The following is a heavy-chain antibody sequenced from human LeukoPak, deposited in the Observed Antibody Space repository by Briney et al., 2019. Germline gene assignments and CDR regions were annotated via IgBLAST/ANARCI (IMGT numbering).Heavy chain of an antibody. D-gene: IGHD3-3*01. J-gene: IGHJ6*03. CDR3: AGGITIFGVVIRGDYMDV. CDR1: GGSISSGGYY. V-gene: IGHV4-30-2*01. CDR2: IYHSGST. Sequence: SQTLSLTCTVSGGSISSGGYYWSWIRQPPGKGLEWIGYIYHSGSTNYNPSLKSRVTISVDTSKNQFSLKLSSVTAADTAVYYCAGGITIFGVVIRGDYMDVWGKGTTVTVSS.